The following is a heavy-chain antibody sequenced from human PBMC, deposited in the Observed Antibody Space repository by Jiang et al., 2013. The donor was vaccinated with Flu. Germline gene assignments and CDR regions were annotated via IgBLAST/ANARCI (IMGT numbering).Heavy chain of an antibody. Sequence: YSFTSYWISWVRQMPGKGLEWMGRIDPSDSYTNYSPSFQGHVTISADKSISTAYLQWSSLKASDTAMYYCARDPYYDSSGYIYWGQGTLVTVSS. D-gene: IGHD3-22*01. J-gene: IGHJ4*02. CDR2: IDPSDSYT. CDR1: YSFTSYW. CDR3: ARDPYYDSSGYIY. V-gene: IGHV5-10-1*01.